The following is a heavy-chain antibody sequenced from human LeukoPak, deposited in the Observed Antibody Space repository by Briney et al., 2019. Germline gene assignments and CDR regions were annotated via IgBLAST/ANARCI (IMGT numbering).Heavy chain of an antibody. Sequence: PGGSLRLSCAASGFTFSSYEMNWVRQAPGKGLEWVSYITTSGSTIYYADSVKGRFTISRGNAKNSLYLQMNSLRAEDTAVYYCARGYGDYAPRFFEYWGQGTLVTVSS. CDR1: GFTFSSYE. CDR3: ARGYGDYAPRFFEY. J-gene: IGHJ4*02. D-gene: IGHD4-17*01. V-gene: IGHV3-48*03. CDR2: ITTSGSTI.